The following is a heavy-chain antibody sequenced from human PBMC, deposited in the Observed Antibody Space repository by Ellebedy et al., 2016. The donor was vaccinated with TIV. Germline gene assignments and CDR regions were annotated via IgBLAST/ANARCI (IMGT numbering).Heavy chain of an antibody. CDR2: IYHSGST. D-gene: IGHD6-19*01. Sequence: SETLSLTXTVSGGSISSYYWDWIRQPPGKGLEWIGSIYHSGSTYYSPSLKSRVTISVETSKNQFSVKLTSMTAADTAVYYCARGIAREYSSGFGYWGQGTLVTVSS. J-gene: IGHJ4*02. CDR3: ARGIAREYSSGFGY. V-gene: IGHV4-38-2*02. CDR1: GGSISSYY.